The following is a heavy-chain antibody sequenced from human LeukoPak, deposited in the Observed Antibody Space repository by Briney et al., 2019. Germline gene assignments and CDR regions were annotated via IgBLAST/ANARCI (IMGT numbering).Heavy chain of an antibody. Sequence: SEALSLTCSVSGGSISSYYWSWIRQPPGKGLEWIGYIYYSGRTNYNPSLKSRVTISVDTSKNQFSLTLSSVTAANTAVYYCARGQKYRNGYTVTELGSGYFDYWGQGTLVTVSS. CDR3: ARGQKYRNGYTVTELGSGYFDY. J-gene: IGHJ4*02. D-gene: IGHD5-18*01. CDR2: IYYSGRT. V-gene: IGHV4-59*01. CDR1: GGSISSYY.